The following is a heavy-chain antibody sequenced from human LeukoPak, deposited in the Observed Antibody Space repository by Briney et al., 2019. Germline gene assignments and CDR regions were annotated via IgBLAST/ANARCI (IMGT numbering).Heavy chain of an antibody. Sequence: PGGSLRLSCAASGFTFSSYAMHWVRQAPGKGLEWVAVISYDGSNKYYADSVKGRFTISRDNSKNTLYLQMNSLRAEDTAVYYCARDDYYGSGSYFNWGQGTLVTVSS. J-gene: IGHJ4*02. D-gene: IGHD3-10*01. V-gene: IGHV3-30*04. CDR1: GFTFSSYA. CDR3: ARDDYYGSGSYFN. CDR2: ISYDGSNK.